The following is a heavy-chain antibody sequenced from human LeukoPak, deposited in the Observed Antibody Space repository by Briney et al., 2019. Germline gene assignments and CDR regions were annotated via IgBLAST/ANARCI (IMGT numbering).Heavy chain of an antibody. CDR1: GFTFDDYT. CDR3: AKEARTVVAGRYYYYGMDV. Sequence: GGSLRLSCAASGFTFDDYTMHWVRQAPGKGLEWVSLISWDGGSTYYADSVKGRFTIYRDNSKNSLYLQMNSLRTEDTALYYCAKEARTVVAGRYYYYGMDVWGQGTTVTVSS. V-gene: IGHV3-43*01. J-gene: IGHJ6*02. D-gene: IGHD6-19*01. CDR2: ISWDGGST.